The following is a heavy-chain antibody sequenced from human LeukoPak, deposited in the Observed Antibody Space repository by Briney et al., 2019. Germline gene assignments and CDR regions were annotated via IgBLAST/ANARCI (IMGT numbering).Heavy chain of an antibody. CDR3: ARGRLGDY. CDR2: INHSGST. CDR1: GGSFSGYY. V-gene: IGHV4-34*01. D-gene: IGHD3-16*01. Sequence: SETLSLTCAVYGGSFSGYYWSWIRQPPGKGLEWIGEINHSGSTNYNPSLKCRVTISVDTSKNQFSLKLSSVTAADTAVYYCARGRLGDYWGQGTLVTVSS. J-gene: IGHJ4*02.